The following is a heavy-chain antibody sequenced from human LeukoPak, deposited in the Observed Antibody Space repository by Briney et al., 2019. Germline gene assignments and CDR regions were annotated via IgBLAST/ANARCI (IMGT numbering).Heavy chain of an antibody. CDR2: IYSGGST. CDR1: GFTVSSNY. D-gene: IGHD4-17*01. J-gene: IGHJ4*02. Sequence: PGGSLRPSSAASGFTVSSNYMNWVRQAPGKGLEWVSVIYSGGSTYYADSVKGRFTISRDNSKNTLYLQMNSLRAEDTAVYYCAREAVTRNYCLYWGQGTLVTVSS. V-gene: IGHV3-53*01. CDR3: AREAVTRNYCLY.